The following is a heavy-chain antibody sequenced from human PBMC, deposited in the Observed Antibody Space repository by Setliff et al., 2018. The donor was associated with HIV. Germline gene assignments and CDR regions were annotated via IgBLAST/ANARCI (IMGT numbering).Heavy chain of an antibody. J-gene: IGHJ1*01. D-gene: IGHD1-1*01. CDR2: FYTTGN. Sequence: SETLSLTCTVVGDFISSSSYYWAWIRQPPGKGREWIGSFYTTGNVYSPSFKSRVSISIDTAKTQLSLRLTSLSPADTAAYHCARFPPEREPKTWGQGTLVTVSS. CDR1: GDFISSSSYY. V-gene: IGHV4-39*01. CDR3: ARFPPEREPKT.